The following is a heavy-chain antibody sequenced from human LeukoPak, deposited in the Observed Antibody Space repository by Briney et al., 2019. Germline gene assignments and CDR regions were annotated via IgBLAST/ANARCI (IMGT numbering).Heavy chain of an antibody. D-gene: IGHD7-27*01. J-gene: IGHJ4*02. CDR3: ARGTGDGHY. CDR2: INHSGST. CDR1: GGSFSGYY. Sequence: PSETLSLTCAVYGGSFSGYYWSWIRQPPGKGLEWIGEINHSGSTNYNPSLKSRVTISVDTSKNQFSLKLSSVTAADTAVYYCARGTGDGHYWGQGTLVTVSS. V-gene: IGHV4-34*01.